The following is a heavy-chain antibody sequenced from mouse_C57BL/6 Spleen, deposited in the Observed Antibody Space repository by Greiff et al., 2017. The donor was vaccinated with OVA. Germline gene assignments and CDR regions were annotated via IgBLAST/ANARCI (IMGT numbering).Heavy chain of an antibody. D-gene: IGHD1-1*01. CDR2: IDPEDGDT. CDR3: TTSYYCSSSSPFAD. Sequence: EVQLQQSGAELVRPGASVKLSCTASGFNIKDYYMHWVKQRPEQGLEWIGRIDPEDGDTEYAPKFQGKATMTADKSSNTAYLQLSSLTSEDTAVYYCTTSYYCSSSSPFADWGQGTLVTVSA. V-gene: IGHV14-1*01. J-gene: IGHJ3*01. CDR1: GFNIKDYY.